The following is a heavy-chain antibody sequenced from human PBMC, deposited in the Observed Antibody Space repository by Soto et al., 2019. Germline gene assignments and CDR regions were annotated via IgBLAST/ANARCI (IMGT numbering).Heavy chain of an antibody. CDR1: GGSISSDDYY. V-gene: IGHV4-30-4*01. Sequence: SETLSLTCTVSGGSISSDDYYWSWIRQAPGRGLGWIEYIHSSGSIYYNPSLKSRATMSIDTAGNQFSLKVSSVTVADTAVYYCARDLDGLHDDTSGPFPRPGWGQGTLVTVSS. CDR2: IHSSGSI. J-gene: IGHJ1*01. D-gene: IGHD3-22*01. CDR3: ARDLDGLHDDTSGPFPRPG.